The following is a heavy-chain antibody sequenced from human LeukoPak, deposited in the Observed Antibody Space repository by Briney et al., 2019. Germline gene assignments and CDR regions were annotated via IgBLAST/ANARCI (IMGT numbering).Heavy chain of an antibody. V-gene: IGHV3-23*01. CDR1: GFTFSSYA. D-gene: IGHD1-7*01. CDR2: ISGSGGST. Sequence: GGSLRLSCAASGFTFSSYAMSWVRQAPGKGLEWISGISGSGGSTYYADSVKGRFTISRDNSKNTLFLQMNSLRAEGTAVYYCTTQESLTGTGDAFDIWGQGTMVTVSS. CDR3: TTQESLTGTGDAFDI. J-gene: IGHJ3*02.